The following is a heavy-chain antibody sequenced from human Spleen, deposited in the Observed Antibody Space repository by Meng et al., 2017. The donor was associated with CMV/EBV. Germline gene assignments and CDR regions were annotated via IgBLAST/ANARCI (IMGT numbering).Heavy chain of an antibody. J-gene: IGHJ4*02. CDR1: GLTFSSYA. Sequence: AASGLTFSSYAMHWVSQAPGKGLEWVAVISYDGSNKYYADSVKGRFTISRDNSKNTLYLQMNSLRAEDTAVYYCARDQSSSSGSFDYWGQGTLVTVSS. V-gene: IGHV3-30*04. CDR3: ARDQSSSSGSFDY. CDR2: ISYDGSNK. D-gene: IGHD6-6*01.